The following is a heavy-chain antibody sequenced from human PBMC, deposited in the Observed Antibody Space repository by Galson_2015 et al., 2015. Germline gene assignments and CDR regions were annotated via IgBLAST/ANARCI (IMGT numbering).Heavy chain of an antibody. Sequence: ETLSLTCTVSGYSISSGYYWGWIRQPPGKGLEWIGSIYHSGSTYYNPSLKSRVTISVDTSKNQFSLKLSSVTAADTAVYYCARGAHSSSRPRYNLIPRRYYYGMDVWGQGTTVTVS. D-gene: IGHD6-13*01. CDR2: IYHSGST. V-gene: IGHV4-38-2*02. CDR3: ARGAHSSSRPRYNLIPRRYYYGMDV. J-gene: IGHJ6*02. CDR1: GYSISSGYY.